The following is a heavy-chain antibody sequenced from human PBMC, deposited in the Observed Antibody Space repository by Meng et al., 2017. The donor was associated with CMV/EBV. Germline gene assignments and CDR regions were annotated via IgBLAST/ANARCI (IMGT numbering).Heavy chain of an antibody. CDR3: ARIGTGLASRQDN. J-gene: IGHJ4*02. CDR2: INSDGSIT. D-gene: IGHD3/OR15-3a*01. Sequence: GESLKISCVASGFTFDNFWLHWVRQAPGKGPVLVSVINSDGSITNYSDSFKGRFTITRDNAKTTVHLQMNSLTAEDSALYYCARIGTGLASRQDNWGQGTLVTVSS. CDR1: GFTFDNFW. V-gene: IGHV3-74*01.